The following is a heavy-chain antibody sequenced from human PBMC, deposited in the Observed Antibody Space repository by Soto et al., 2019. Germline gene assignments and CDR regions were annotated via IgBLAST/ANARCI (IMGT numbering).Heavy chain of an antibody. CDR2: MNPNSGNT. V-gene: IGHV1-8*01. CDR1: GYTFTSYD. D-gene: IGHD3-9*01. CDR3: ASGLGGDWLSHYYYYYGMDV. J-gene: IGHJ6*02. Sequence: QVQLVQSGAEVKKPGASVKVSCKASGYTFTSYDINWVRQATGQGLEWMGWMNPNSGNTGYAQKFQGRVTMTRNTSTSTAYMELSSLSSEDTAVYYCASGLGGDWLSHYYYYYGMDVWGQGTTVTVSS.